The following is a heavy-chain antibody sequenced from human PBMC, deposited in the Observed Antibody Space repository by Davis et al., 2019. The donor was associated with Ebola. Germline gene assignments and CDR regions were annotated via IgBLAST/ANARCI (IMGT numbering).Heavy chain of an antibody. J-gene: IGHJ3*02. Sequence: LRPSFTLPGWSMRSGVYSWCWLRQPPGKGLEWIGTINGGGNTAYHPSLRTRVTISVDRSKNQFFLKVSSVTAADTAVYFCVRDRYTGTYDAFDIWGRGTVVTVS. CDR3: VRDRYTGTYDAFDI. CDR1: GWSMRSGVYS. CDR2: INGGGNT. D-gene: IGHD2-2*02. V-gene: IGHV4-30-2*01.